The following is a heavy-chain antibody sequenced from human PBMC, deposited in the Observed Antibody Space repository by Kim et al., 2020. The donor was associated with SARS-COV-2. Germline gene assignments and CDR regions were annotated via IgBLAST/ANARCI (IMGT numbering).Heavy chain of an antibody. J-gene: IGHJ6*02. CDR3: AKGNPGASYLYYYYYGMDV. Sequence: GGSLRLSCAASGFTFSSYAMSWVRQAPGKGLEWVSAISGSGGSTYYADSVKGRFTISRDNSKNTLYLQMNSLRAEDTAVYYCAKGNPGASYLYYYYYGMDVWGQGTTVTVSS. CDR1: GFTFSSYA. D-gene: IGHD1-26*01. CDR2: ISGSGGST. V-gene: IGHV3-23*01.